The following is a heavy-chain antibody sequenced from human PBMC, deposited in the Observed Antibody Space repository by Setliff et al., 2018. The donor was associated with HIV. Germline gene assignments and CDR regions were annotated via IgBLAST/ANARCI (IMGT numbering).Heavy chain of an antibody. D-gene: IGHD4-17*01. V-gene: IGHV4-59*01. CDR2: IYFTGSS. CDR1: CGSISTYY. CDR3: ARAQMAYAAFDV. Sequence: SETLSLTCTVSCGSISTYYWSWIRQPPGKGLEWIGSIYFTGSSDNNPSLKSRVTLSVDTSKHQFSLKLSSVTAADTAVYYCARAQMAYAAFDVWGQGTMVTVSS. J-gene: IGHJ3*01.